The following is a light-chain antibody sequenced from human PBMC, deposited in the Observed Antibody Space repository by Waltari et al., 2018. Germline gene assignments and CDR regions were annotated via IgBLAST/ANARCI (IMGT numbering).Light chain of an antibody. Sequence: DIHLTQSPSFLSASVGDRVTFTCRASQGISGYLAWYQQKPNKAPRLLIDAASTLQSGVPSRCSGGKSGTEFTLTISSLQPEDFATYFCQHVYSYPVTFGGGTTVDI. CDR1: QGISGY. CDR2: AAS. V-gene: IGKV1-9*01. CDR3: QHVYSYPVT. J-gene: IGKJ4*01.